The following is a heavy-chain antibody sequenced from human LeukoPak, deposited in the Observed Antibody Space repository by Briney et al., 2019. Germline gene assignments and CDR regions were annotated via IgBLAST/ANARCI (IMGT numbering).Heavy chain of an antibody. CDR1: GFIFSNYP. CDR2: ISSSSSYI. V-gene: IGHV3-21*01. CDR3: ARETTPDFSYYYMDV. Sequence: GGSLRLSCAASGFIFSNYPMNWVRQAPGKGLEWVSSISSSSSYIYYADSVQGRFTISRDNAKNSLYLQMNSLRAEDTAVYYCARETTPDFSYYYMDVWGKGTTVTVSS. J-gene: IGHJ6*03. D-gene: IGHD1-7*01.